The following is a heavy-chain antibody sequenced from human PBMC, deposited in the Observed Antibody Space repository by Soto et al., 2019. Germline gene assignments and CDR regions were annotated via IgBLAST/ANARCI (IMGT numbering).Heavy chain of an antibody. D-gene: IGHD3-22*01. CDR3: ARTSGVSSSYYYDY. CDR2: IYYSGTT. J-gene: IGHJ4*02. CDR1: GGSISSYY. V-gene: IGHV4-59*01. Sequence: QVQLQESGPGLVKPSETLSLTCTVSGGSISSYYWNWIRQLPGKGLEWIGYIYYSGTTNYNPSLKSRVTMSVDTSKNQFSLRLGAVTAAYTAVYYCARTSGVSSSYYYDYWGQGTLVTVSS.